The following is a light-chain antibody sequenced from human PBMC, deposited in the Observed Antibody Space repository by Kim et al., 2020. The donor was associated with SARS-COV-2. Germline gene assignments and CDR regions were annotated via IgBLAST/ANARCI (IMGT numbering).Light chain of an antibody. V-gene: IGLV2-14*03. Sequence: GQSITISCTGKSSDVGGYNYVSWYQQQPGKAPKLMIYDVSNRPSGVSNRFSGSRSGTAAFLTISGLQAEDEADYCCSSYTSSSPWVFGGGTQLTVL. J-gene: IGLJ3*02. CDR1: SSDVGGYNY. CDR3: SSYTSSSPWV. CDR2: DVS.